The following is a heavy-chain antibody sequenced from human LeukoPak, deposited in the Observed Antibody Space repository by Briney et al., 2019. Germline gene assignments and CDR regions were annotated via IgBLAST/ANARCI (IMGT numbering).Heavy chain of an antibody. D-gene: IGHD2-15*01. CDR3: AKDSVVVVAATRDGDAFDI. Sequence: PGGSLRLSCAASGFTFSSYAMSWVRQAPGKGLECVSAISGSGGSTYYADSVKGRFTISRDNSKNTLYLQMNSLRAEDTAVYYCAKDSVVVVAATRDGDAFDIWGQGTMVTVSS. CDR2: ISGSGGST. J-gene: IGHJ3*02. CDR1: GFTFSSYA. V-gene: IGHV3-23*01.